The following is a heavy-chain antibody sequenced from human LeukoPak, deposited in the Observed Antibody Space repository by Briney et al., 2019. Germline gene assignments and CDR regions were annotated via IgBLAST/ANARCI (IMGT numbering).Heavy chain of an antibody. D-gene: IGHD6-13*01. J-gene: IGHJ4*02. CDR3: AREGLSSSWKN. V-gene: IGHV1-18*01. Sequence: AASVKLLRKASGYSFSDYGSGWVPQARGKGLEWMGWISGYNGDTNYAQKFQGRVTMTTDTSTNTAYMELRSLTSDDTAVYYCAREGLSSSWKNWGQGSLITVSS. CDR2: ISGYNGDT. CDR1: GYSFSDYG.